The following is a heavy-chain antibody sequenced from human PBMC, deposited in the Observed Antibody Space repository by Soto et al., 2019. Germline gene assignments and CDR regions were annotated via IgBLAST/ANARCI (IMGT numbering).Heavy chain of an antibody. J-gene: IGHJ6*02. Sequence: QVQLVESGGGVVQPGRSLRLSCAASGFTFSSYGMHWVRQAPGKGLEWVAVISYDGSNKYYADSVKGRFTSSRDNSKNTRYLQMNSLRAEDTAVYYCAKGEGSDYYYFGMDVWGQGTTVTVSS. D-gene: IGHD1-26*01. CDR3: AKGEGSDYYYFGMDV. CDR1: GFTFSSYG. V-gene: IGHV3-30*18. CDR2: ISYDGSNK.